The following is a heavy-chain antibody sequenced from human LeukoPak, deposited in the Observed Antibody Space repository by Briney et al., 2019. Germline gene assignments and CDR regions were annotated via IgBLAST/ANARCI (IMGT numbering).Heavy chain of an antibody. CDR1: GYTFPNFW. Sequence: GESLKISCKGSGYTFPNFWIGWVRQMPGKGLEWMGIIYPSDSDTRYSPSFQGQVTISADKSITTAYLQWDSLKASDTAMYYCARRPYCGGDCSDRHKNWFDPWGQGTLVTVSS. J-gene: IGHJ5*02. CDR3: ARRPYCGGDCSDRHKNWFDP. V-gene: IGHV5-51*01. D-gene: IGHD2-21*02. CDR2: IYPSDSDT.